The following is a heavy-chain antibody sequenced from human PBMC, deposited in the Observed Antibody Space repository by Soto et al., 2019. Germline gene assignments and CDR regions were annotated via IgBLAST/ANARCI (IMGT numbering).Heavy chain of an antibody. CDR2: ISASGGST. Sequence: EVQLLESGGGLVQPGGSLRLSCAASGFTFSSYAMSWVRQAPGTGLEWVSAISASGGSTYYADSVKGRFTISRDNSNNTLYLHMNYLRAEDKAVYYCADGGEWAFNFEDWGQGTLVTVSS. CDR3: ADGGEWAFNFED. CDR1: GFTFSSYA. J-gene: IGHJ4*02. D-gene: IGHD3-10*01. V-gene: IGHV3-23*01.